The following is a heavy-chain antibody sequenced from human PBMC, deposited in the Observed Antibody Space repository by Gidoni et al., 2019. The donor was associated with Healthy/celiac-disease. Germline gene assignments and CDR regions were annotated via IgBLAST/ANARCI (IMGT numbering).Heavy chain of an antibody. D-gene: IGHD4-17*01. CDR2: ISAYNGNT. J-gene: IGHJ4*02. CDR3: ARYDDDYGDYATEY. CDR1: GYTFTSYG. Sequence: QVQLVQSGAEGKKPGASVKVACKASGYTFTSYGISWVRQAPGQGLEWMGWISAYNGNTNYAQTLQGRVTMTTDTSTSTAYMELRSLRSDDTAVYYCARYDDDYGDYATEYWGQGTLVTVSS. V-gene: IGHV1-18*01.